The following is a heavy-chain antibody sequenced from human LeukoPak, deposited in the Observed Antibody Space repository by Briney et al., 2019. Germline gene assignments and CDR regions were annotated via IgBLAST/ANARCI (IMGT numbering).Heavy chain of an antibody. Sequence: ASVKVSCKASGYTFTGYYMHWVRQAPGQGLEWMGWINPNSGGTNYAQKFQGRVTMTRDTSISTAYMELSSLRSEDTAVYYCASTPGPYSSRGRQFDYWGQGTLVTVSS. CDR1: GYTFTGYY. CDR2: INPNSGGT. J-gene: IGHJ4*02. D-gene: IGHD6-13*01. V-gene: IGHV1-2*02. CDR3: ASTPGPYSSRGRQFDY.